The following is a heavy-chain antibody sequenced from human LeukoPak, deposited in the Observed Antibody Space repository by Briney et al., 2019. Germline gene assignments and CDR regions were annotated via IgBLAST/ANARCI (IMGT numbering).Heavy chain of an antibody. CDR3: ASYCSGGSCLGAEYFQH. V-gene: IGHV7-4-1*02. CDR2: INTNTGNP. D-gene: IGHD2-15*01. Sequence: ASVKVSCKTSGYTFTGYYMHWVRQAPVQGLEWMGWINTNTGNPTYAQGFTGRFVFSLDTSVSTAYLQISSLKAEDTAVYYCASYCSGGSCLGAEYFQHWGQGTLVTVSS. CDR1: GYTFTGYY. J-gene: IGHJ1*01.